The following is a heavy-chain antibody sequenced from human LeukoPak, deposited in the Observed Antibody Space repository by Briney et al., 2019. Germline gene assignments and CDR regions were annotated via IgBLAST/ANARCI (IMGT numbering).Heavy chain of an antibody. CDR1: GFTFSSYH. Sequence: PGGSLRLSCAASGFTFSSYHMNWVRQAPGKGLEWVSSITSSSSYIYYADSVKGRFTISRDNSKNTLYLQMNSLKGDDTAVYYCAKDSAFYYIDVWGKGTTVIISS. D-gene: IGHD3-10*01. CDR2: ITSSSSYI. V-gene: IGHV3-21*01. J-gene: IGHJ6*03. CDR3: AKDSAFYYIDV.